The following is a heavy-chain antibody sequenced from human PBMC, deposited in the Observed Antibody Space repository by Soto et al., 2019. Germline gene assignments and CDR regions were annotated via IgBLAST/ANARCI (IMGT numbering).Heavy chain of an antibody. D-gene: IGHD1-26*01. Sequence: QLQLQESGPGLVNPSETLSLTCTVSGGSISSSSHYWGWIRQPPGKGLEWIGSIYYSGSTFYNPSRKSRVTISVDTSKNPCSLKLSSVTAADTAVYYCARRDSGRPLDVWCQGTMVTVSS. CDR1: GGSISSSSHY. CDR3: ARRDSGRPLDV. J-gene: IGHJ3*01. CDR2: IYYSGST. V-gene: IGHV4-39*01.